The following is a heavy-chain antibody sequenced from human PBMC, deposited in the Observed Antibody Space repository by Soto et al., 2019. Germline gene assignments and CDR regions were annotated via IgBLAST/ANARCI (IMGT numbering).Heavy chain of an antibody. D-gene: IGHD2-8*01. CDR2: IIPIFGTA. J-gene: IGHJ3*02. Sequence: QVQLVQSGAEVKKPGSSVKVSCKASGGTFSSYAISWVRQAPGQGLEWMGGIIPIFGTANYAQKFQGRVTITADESTSTAYMELSSLRSEDTAVYYCARDEGYCTNGVGPWEIDIWGQGTMVTVSS. V-gene: IGHV1-69*01. CDR3: ARDEGYCTNGVGPWEIDI. CDR1: GGTFSSYA.